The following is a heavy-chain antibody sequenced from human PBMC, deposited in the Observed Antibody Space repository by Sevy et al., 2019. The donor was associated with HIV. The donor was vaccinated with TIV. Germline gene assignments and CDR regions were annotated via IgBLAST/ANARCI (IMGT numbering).Heavy chain of an antibody. J-gene: IGHJ4*02. D-gene: IGHD3-22*01. CDR3: ATTKDYYDSSGYPLDY. CDR2: FDPEDGET. Sequence: ASVKVSCKVSGYTLTEFSMHWVRQAPGKGLEWMGTFDPEDGETIYAQKFQGRVTMTEDTSTDTAYMELSSLRSEDTAVYYCATTKDYYDSSGYPLDYWGQGTLVTVSS. CDR1: GYTLTEFS. V-gene: IGHV1-24*01.